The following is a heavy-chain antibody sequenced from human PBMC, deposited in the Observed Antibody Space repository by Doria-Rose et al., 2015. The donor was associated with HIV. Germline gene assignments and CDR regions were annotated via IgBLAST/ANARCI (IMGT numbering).Heavy chain of an antibody. J-gene: IGHJ6*02. V-gene: IGHV4-59*12. CDR1: GASINSYY. D-gene: IGHD2-8*02. Sequence: QVQLQGSVPGLVKPSETLSLTCTVSGASINSYYWSWIRQSPGKGLEWIVYSCYTEINKYNPSLKSRVTISMATSKRQVSLKVTSLTPTATAVYFCARLHPTGASPRCPENYGMDVWGQGTTVVVSS. CDR2: SCYTEIN. CDR3: ARLHPTGASPRCPENYGMDV.